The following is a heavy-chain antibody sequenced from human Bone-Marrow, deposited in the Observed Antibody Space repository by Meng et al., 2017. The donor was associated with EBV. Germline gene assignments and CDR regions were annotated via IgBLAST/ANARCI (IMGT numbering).Heavy chain of an antibody. CDR2: IYHSGST. J-gene: IGHJ5*02. CDR3: ARALITMIVGGPFDP. CDR1: GGSTSSSSYY. V-gene: IGHV4-39*07. Sequence: QLQLQESGPGLVKPPXTLSLICSXSGGSTSSSSYYWGWLRQPPGKGLEWIGEIYHSGSTNYNPSLKSRVTISVDKSKNQFSLKLSSVTAADTAVYYCARALITMIVGGPFDPWGQGTLVTVSS. D-gene: IGHD3-22*01.